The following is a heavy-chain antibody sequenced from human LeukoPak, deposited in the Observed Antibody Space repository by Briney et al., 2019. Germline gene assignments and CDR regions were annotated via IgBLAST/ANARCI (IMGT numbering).Heavy chain of an antibody. CDR2: VSSSSSNI. J-gene: IGHJ4*02. CDR1: GFIFSSYS. V-gene: IGHV3-48*04. CDR3: ARDIGISNSWPYFDF. Sequence: GGSLRLSCVASGFIFSSYSMNWVRQAPGKGLEWISHVSSSSSNIYYADSVKGRFTISRDNAKKSLFLQMNSLRAEDTAVYYCARDIGISNSWPYFDFWGRGTLVTVSS. D-gene: IGHD6-13*01.